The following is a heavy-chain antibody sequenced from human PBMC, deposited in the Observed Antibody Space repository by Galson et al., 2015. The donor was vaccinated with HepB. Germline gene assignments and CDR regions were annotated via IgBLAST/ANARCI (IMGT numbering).Heavy chain of an antibody. Sequence: SLRLSCAASGFTFSSYWMSWVRQAPGKGLEWVANIKQDGSEKYYVDSVKGRFTTSRDNAKNSLYLQMNSLGAEDTAVYYCARDLKLPLDWYFDLWGRGTLVTVSS. CDR1: GFTFSSYW. D-gene: IGHD1-26*01. CDR3: ARDLKLPLDWYFDL. CDR2: IKQDGSEK. J-gene: IGHJ2*01. V-gene: IGHV3-7*01.